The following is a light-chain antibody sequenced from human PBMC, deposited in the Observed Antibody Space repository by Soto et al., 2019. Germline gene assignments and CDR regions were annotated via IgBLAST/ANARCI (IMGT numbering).Light chain of an antibody. CDR1: QSVSNNY. CDR2: GAS. Sequence: EIVLTQSPGTLSLSPGERATLSCRASQSVSNNYLAWYQQKPGQAPRLLIYGASNRATGIPDRFSGSGSGTDFTLTINRLEHEDFAMYFCQQYVSSTWTFGQGTKVDIK. CDR3: QQYVSSTWT. J-gene: IGKJ1*01. V-gene: IGKV3-20*01.